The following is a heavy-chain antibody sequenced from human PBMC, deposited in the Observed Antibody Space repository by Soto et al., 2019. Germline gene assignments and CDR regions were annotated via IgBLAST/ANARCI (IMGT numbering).Heavy chain of an antibody. V-gene: IGHV3-21*01. CDR2: ISSSSSYI. CDR3: ARDLPYCSSTSCMLVAFDI. CDR1: GFTFSSYS. J-gene: IGHJ3*02. Sequence: EVQLVESGGGLVKPGGSLRLSCAASGFTFSSYSMNWVRQAPGKGLEWVSSISSSSSYIYYADSVKGRFTISRDNAKKSLYLQMNSLRAEDTAVYYCARDLPYCSSTSCMLVAFDIWGKGTMVTVSS. D-gene: IGHD2-2*01.